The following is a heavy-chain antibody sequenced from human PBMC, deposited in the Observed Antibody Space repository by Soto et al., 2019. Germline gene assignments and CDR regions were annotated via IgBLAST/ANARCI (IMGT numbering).Heavy chain of an antibody. D-gene: IGHD2-2*02. V-gene: IGHV5-10-1*01. J-gene: IGHJ6*02. CDR3: AVWPEYRGYYYYGMDV. CDR2: IDPSDSYT. CDR1: GYSFTSYW. Sequence: PGESLKISCKGSGYSFTSYWISWVRQMPGKGLEWMGRIDPSDSYTNYSPSFQGHVTISADKSISTAYLQWSSLKASDTAMYYCAVWPEYRGYYYYGMDVWGQGTTVTVSS.